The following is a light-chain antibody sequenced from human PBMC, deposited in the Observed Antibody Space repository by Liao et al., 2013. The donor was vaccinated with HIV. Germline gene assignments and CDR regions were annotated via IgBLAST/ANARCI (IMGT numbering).Light chain of an antibody. CDR1: KLRDRY. Sequence: SYEMTQSPSVSVSPGQTVSIACSGDKLRDRYVSWYQQKPGQSPVLVIYQHSKRPSGIPERFSGSTSGNTATLTISGTHPMDEADYYCQAWDSGTHVFGTGTRVTVL. J-gene: IGLJ1*01. CDR2: QHS. V-gene: IGLV3-1*01. CDR3: QAWDSGTHV.